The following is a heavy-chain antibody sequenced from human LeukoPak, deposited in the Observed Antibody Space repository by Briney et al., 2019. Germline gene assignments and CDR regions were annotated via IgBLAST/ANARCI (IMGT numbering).Heavy chain of an antibody. Sequence: GGSLRLSCAASGFTFSSYGMHWVRQAPGKGLEWVAVIWYDGSNKYYADSVKGRFTISRGNSKNTLYLQMNSLRAEDTAVYYCARDNTFYYYGSGSYYNAPVFDYWGQGTLVTVSS. D-gene: IGHD3-10*01. J-gene: IGHJ4*02. V-gene: IGHV3-33*01. CDR3: ARDNTFYYYGSGSYYNAPVFDY. CDR1: GFTFSSYG. CDR2: IWYDGSNK.